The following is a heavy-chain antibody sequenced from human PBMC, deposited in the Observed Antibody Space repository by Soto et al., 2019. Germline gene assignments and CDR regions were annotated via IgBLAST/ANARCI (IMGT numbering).Heavy chain of an antibody. CDR3: ARARRGRWHDLDY. V-gene: IGHV3-33*01. CDR2: AWYDGRKE. J-gene: IGHJ4*02. D-gene: IGHD2-15*01. CDR1: GFTFNSHG. Sequence: GGSLRLSCAASGFTFNSHGMHWVRQAPGKGLEWVAVAWYDGRKEYYADFVKGRFTTSRENYRNTVYVQLNSQRAEDTAVYYCARARRGRWHDLDYWGQGTQVTVSS.